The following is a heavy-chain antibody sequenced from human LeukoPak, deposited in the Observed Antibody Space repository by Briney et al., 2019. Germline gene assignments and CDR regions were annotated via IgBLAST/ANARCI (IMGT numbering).Heavy chain of an antibody. V-gene: IGHV3-20*01. D-gene: IGHD6-13*01. Sequence: PGGSLRLSCAASGFSFEDYGMSWVRQAPGKGLEWVSSLNWNGDDTSYAVSVKGRFTISRDNAQKSLYLQMNSLRAEDTALYHCARAKGGYSSSWSSIDIWGQGTMVTVSS. CDR1: GFSFEDYG. CDR3: ARAKGGYSSSWSSIDI. CDR2: LNWNGDDT. J-gene: IGHJ3*02.